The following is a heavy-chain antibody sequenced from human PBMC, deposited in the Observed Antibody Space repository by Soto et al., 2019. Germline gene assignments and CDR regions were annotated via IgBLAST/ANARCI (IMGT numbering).Heavy chain of an antibody. J-gene: IGHJ4*01. V-gene: IGHV1-46*02. CDR3: ARVGSFEVVAATDYFDL. CDR1: GYTFNSYY. Sequence: SSVKVSCKASGYTFNSYYMHWVRQAPGQGLEWMGVINPSGDSAGYAQKFQGRVTMTRDTSTSTLYMDLSGLRSDDTAVYYCARVGSFEVVAATDYFDLWGQRTLVTVSS. CDR2: INPSGDSA. D-gene: IGHD6-19*01.